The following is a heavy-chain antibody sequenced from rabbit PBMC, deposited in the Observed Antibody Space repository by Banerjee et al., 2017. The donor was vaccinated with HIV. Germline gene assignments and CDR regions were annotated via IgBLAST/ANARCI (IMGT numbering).Heavy chain of an antibody. CDR1: GFSLSNNYY. V-gene: IGHV1S45*01. J-gene: IGHJ3*01. CDR3: VRGYVGSWTTLTRLDL. D-gene: IGHD4-2*01. CDR2: INTGNGGT. Sequence: QEQLVEYGGDLVQPEGSLTLTCTASGFSLSNNYYISWVRQAPGKGLEWIGCINTGNGGTYYATWAKGRSTITSSTSLNTVTLQLNSLTVADTATYFCVRGYVGSWTTLTRLDLWGPGTLVTVS.